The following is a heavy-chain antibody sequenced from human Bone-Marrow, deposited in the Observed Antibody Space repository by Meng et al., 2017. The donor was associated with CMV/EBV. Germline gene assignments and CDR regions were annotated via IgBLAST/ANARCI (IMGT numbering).Heavy chain of an antibody. D-gene: IGHD3-16*01. Sequence: GESLKISCAASGFTVSSNYMSWVRQAPGKGLEWASVIYSGGSTYYADSVKGRFTISRDNSKNTLYLQMNSLRAEDTALYYCARDDAEGGMDVWGQGTTVTVSS. CDR2: IYSGGST. V-gene: IGHV3-66*02. J-gene: IGHJ6*02. CDR3: ARDDAEGGMDV. CDR1: GFTVSSNY.